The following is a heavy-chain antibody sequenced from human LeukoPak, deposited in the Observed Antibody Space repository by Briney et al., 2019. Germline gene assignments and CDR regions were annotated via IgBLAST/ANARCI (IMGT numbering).Heavy chain of an antibody. CDR2: IYYSGST. D-gene: IGHD6-13*01. CDR3: ARDLFEGAYSSKGNWFDP. J-gene: IGHJ5*02. V-gene: IGHV4-39*07. Sequence: SETLSLTCTVSGGSISSSSYYWGWIRQPPGKGLEWIGSIYYSGSTYYNPSLKSRVTISVDTSKNQFSLKLSSVTAADTAVYYCARDLFEGAYSSKGNWFDPWGQGTLVTVSS. CDR1: GGSISSSSYY.